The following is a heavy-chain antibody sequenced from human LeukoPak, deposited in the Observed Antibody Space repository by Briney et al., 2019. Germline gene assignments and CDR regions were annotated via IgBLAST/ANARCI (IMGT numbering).Heavy chain of an antibody. D-gene: IGHD3-16*02. Sequence: SETLSLTCTVSGGSISSYYWSWIRQPPGKGLEWIGYIYYSGSTNYNPSLKSRVTISVDTSKNQFSLKLSSVTAADTAVYYCARDPQDDYVWGSYRYFYGMDVWGQGTTVTVSS. CDR2: IYYSGST. CDR1: GGSISSYY. J-gene: IGHJ6*02. CDR3: ARDPQDDYVWGSYRYFYGMDV. V-gene: IGHV4-59*01.